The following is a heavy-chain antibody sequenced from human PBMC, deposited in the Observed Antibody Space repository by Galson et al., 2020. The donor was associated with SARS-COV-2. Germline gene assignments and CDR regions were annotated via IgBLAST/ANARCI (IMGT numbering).Heavy chain of an antibody. CDR1: GYSISSGYY. V-gene: IGHV4-38-2*01. Sequence: SETLSLTCAVSGYSISSGYYWGWIRQPPGKGLEWIGSIYHSGSTYYNPSLKSRVTISVDTSKNQFSLKLSSVTAADTAVYYCAMGYCSGGSCYSFDYWGQGTLVTVSS. J-gene: IGHJ4*02. CDR2: IYHSGST. CDR3: AMGYCSGGSCYSFDY. D-gene: IGHD2-15*01.